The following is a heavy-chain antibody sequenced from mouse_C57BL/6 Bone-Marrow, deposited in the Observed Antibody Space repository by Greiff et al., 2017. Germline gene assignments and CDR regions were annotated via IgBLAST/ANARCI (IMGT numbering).Heavy chain of an antibody. Sequence: VKLMESGAELARPGASVKMSCKASGYTFTSYTMHWVKQRPGQGLEWIGYINPSSGYTKYNQKFKDKATLTADKSSSTAYMQLSSLTSEDSAVYYCASYDYDGSWFAYWCQGTLVTVSA. CDR2: INPSSGYT. CDR1: GYTFTSYT. CDR3: ASYDYDGSWFAY. D-gene: IGHD2-4*01. V-gene: IGHV1-4*01. J-gene: IGHJ3*01.